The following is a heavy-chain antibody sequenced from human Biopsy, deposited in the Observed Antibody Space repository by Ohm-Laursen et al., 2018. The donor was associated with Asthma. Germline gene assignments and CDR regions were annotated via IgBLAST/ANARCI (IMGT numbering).Heavy chain of an antibody. CDR3: AKSGDYYDSTDYLDF. CDR1: GFSFDDCA. J-gene: IGHJ4*02. CDR2: ISWNSGNI. Sequence: SLRLSCAASGFSFDDCAMHWVRQAPGKGLEWVSSISWNSGNIDYADTVKGRFTISRDNAKNSLYLQMQSLRPEDTAVYYCAKSGDYYDSTDYLDFWGRGTLVTVSS. D-gene: IGHD3-22*01. V-gene: IGHV3-9*01.